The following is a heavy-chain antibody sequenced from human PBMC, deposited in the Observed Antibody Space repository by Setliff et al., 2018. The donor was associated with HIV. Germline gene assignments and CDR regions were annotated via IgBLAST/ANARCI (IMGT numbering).Heavy chain of an antibody. J-gene: IGHJ4*02. CDR1: GATFSNSA. CDR2: SIPLFKTV. Sequence: SVKVSCKASGATFSNSALTWVRQAPGQGLEWMGGSIPLFKTVNYAQKFQGRLTISTDELMTTAYMELSSLKSEDTAVYYCASGSGYCRNGDCYIGVHKNPDKYFYDYWGQGTLVTV. CDR3: ASGSGYCRNGDCYIGVHKNPDKYFYDY. V-gene: IGHV1-69*05. D-gene: IGHD2-8*01.